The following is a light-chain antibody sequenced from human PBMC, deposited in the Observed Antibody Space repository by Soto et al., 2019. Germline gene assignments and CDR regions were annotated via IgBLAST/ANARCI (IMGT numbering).Light chain of an antibody. CDR2: SNN. Sequence: QSVLTQPPSASGTPGQRVTISCSGTSSNIGSNTVNWYQQLPGTAPKLLIYSNNQRPSGVPDRFSGSKSGTQASLAISGLQSEDEADYYCAAWDVCLNVFYVFGTGTKLTV. V-gene: IGLV1-44*01. CDR3: AAWDVCLNVFYV. J-gene: IGLJ1*01. CDR1: SSNIGSNT.